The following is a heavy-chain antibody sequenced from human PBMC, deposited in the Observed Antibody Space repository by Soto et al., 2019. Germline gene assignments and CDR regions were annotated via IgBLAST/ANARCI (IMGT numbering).Heavy chain of an antibody. Sequence: QVQLRESGPGLVKPSQTLSLTCTVSGGSINSGGYYWNWIRQHPGKGLEWIGYMYYSGSTYYNPCLRSRVIISADTSGNHFSLKLSSVTAADTAVYFCARGYRQSGYSSSCVFDYWGQGTLVNVSS. CDR2: MYYSGST. J-gene: IGHJ4*02. V-gene: IGHV4-31*03. CDR1: GGSINSGGYY. CDR3: ARGYRQSGYSSSCVFDY. D-gene: IGHD6-13*01.